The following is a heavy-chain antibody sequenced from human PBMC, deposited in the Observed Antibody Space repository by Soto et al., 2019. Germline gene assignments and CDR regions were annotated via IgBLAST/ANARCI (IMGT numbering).Heavy chain of an antibody. CDR1: VFTFSDYA. Sequence: LRLSCASSVFTFSDYAMAWVRQAPGKGLEWVSSASGSGSGTYYADSVKGRFTISRDNSKNTLFLHMTNLRAGDTALYFCAKGRPGVAAAPDNWGQGTLVTVSS. V-gene: IGHV3-23*01. J-gene: IGHJ4*02. CDR2: ASGSGSGT. D-gene: IGHD2-21*01. CDR3: AKGRPGVAAAPDN.